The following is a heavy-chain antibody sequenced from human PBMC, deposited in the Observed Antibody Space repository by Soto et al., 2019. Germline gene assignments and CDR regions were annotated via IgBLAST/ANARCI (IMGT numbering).Heavy chain of an antibody. CDR1: GFTLSSYA. CDR2: ISAGGDMT. D-gene: IGHD2-21*01. V-gene: IGHV3-23*01. CDR3: ARGDRGGAGSPAIDYYSGWDV. Sequence: DVQLLESGGNLVQPGGSLTLSCSASGFTLSSYAMSWVLQAPGKGLEWVSSISAGGDMTYNSDSVKGRFTISRDNSNNAVFLQMHNLRIEDTALYYCARGDRGGAGSPAIDYYSGWDVWGQGATVTVS. J-gene: IGHJ6*02.